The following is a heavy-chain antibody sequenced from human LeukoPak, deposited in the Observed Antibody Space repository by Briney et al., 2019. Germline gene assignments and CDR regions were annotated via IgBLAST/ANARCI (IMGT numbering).Heavy chain of an antibody. J-gene: IGHJ4*02. CDR3: ASASSHRIAAGGDY. CDR2: INSDGSSR. Sequence: GGSLRLSCAASGFTFSNYWMHWVRQAPGKGLVWVLRINSDGSSRNYADSVKGRFTISRDNAKNTLYLQMNSLRAEDTAVYYCASASSHRIAAGGDYWGQGTLVTVSS. V-gene: IGHV3-74*01. CDR1: GFTFSNYW. D-gene: IGHD6-13*01.